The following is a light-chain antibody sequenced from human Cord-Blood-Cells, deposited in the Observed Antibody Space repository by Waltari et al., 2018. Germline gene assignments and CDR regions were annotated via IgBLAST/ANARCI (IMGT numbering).Light chain of an antibody. CDR3: QQYYSTPIT. CDR1: QSVLYSSNNNNY. CDR2: WAS. Sequence: DIVMTQSPDSLAASLGERATINCKSSQSVLYSSNNNNYLAWYQQKPGQPPKLLIYWASTRESGVPDRFSGSGSGTDFTLTISSLQAEDVAVYYCQQYYSTPITFGQGTRLEIK. J-gene: IGKJ5*01. V-gene: IGKV4-1*01.